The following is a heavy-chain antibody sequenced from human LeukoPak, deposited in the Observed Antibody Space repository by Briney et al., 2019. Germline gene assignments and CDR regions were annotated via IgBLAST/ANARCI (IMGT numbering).Heavy chain of an antibody. D-gene: IGHD3-10*01. J-gene: IGHJ6*02. CDR1: GFTFSSYS. V-gene: IGHV3-21*01. CDR3: ARDREYYGSGTLYYYYGMDV. Sequence: GGSLRLSCAASGFTFSSYSMNWVRQAPGKGLEWVSSISSSSSYIYYADSAKGRFTISRDNAKNSLYLQMNSLRAEDTAVYYCARDREYYGSGTLYYYYGMDVWGQGTTVTVSS. CDR2: ISSSSSYI.